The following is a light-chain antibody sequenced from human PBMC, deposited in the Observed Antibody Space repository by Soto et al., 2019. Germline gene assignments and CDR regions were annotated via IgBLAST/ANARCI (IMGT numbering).Light chain of an antibody. CDR3: QQYGTSEII. Sequence: EIVLTQSPGTLSLSPGERATLSCRASQTLSNSFIAWYQQKPGQAPTLLIYDTSSRATGVPDRYSASGSGTDFTLTISRLEPEDFAVFFCQQYGTSEIIFGQGTRLEIK. CDR2: DTS. V-gene: IGKV3-20*01. J-gene: IGKJ5*01. CDR1: QTLSNSF.